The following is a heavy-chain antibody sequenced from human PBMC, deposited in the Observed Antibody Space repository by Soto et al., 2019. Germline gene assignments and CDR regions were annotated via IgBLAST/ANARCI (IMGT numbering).Heavy chain of an antibody. Sequence: GGSLRLPCAASGFTYNSVAMSWVRQAPGKGLEWVSAISGSGGSTYYADSVKGRFTISRDNSKNTLYLQMNSLRAEDTAVYYCAKDYDFWSGYPSHFDYWGQGTLVTVSS. CDR1: GFTYNSVA. D-gene: IGHD3-3*01. CDR3: AKDYDFWSGYPSHFDY. CDR2: ISGSGGST. J-gene: IGHJ4*02. V-gene: IGHV3-23*01.